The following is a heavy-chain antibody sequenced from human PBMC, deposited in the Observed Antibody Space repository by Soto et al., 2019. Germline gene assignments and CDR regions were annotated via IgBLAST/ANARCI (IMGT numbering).Heavy chain of an antibody. D-gene: IGHD3-22*01. J-gene: IGHJ6*02. Sequence: PGESLKISCKGSGYSFTSYWIGWVRQMPGKGLEWMGIIYPGDSDTRYSPSFQGQVTISADKSISTAYLQWSSLKASDTAMYYCARHRTYYYDSSGYYHPLYYYYGMDVWGQGTTVTVSS. CDR3: ARHRTYYYDSSGYYHPLYYYYGMDV. V-gene: IGHV5-51*01. CDR1: GYSFTSYW. CDR2: IYPGDSDT.